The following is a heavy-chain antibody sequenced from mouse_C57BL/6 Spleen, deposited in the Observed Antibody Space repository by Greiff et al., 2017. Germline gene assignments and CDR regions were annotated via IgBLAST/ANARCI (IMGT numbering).Heavy chain of an antibody. CDR3: ARSYDGVFAA. CDR1: GYTFTSYW. V-gene: IGHV1-64*01. Sequence: QVHVKQPGAELVKPGASVKLSCKASGYTFTSYWMHWVKQRPGQGLEWIGMIHPNSGSTNYNEKFKSKATLTVDKSSSTAYMQLSSLTSEDSAVYYCARSYDGVFAAWGQGTLVTVSA. CDR2: IHPNSGST. J-gene: IGHJ3*01. D-gene: IGHD2-3*01.